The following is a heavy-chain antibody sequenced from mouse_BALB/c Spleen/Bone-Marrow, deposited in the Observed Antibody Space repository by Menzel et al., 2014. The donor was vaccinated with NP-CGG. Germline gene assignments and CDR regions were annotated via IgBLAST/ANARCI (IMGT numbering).Heavy chain of an antibody. CDR1: GYTFTDNW. D-gene: IGHD2-4*01. V-gene: IGHV1-69*01. CDR3: AGRGHDFSLDY. CDR2: IDTSDSYT. J-gene: IGHJ4*01. Sequence: VQLQQSGAELGMPGASVKMSCKASGYTFTDNWIYWVKQRPGQGLEWIGAIDTSDSYTNYNQKFMGKASLTVDASSSTAYMQVSSMTSDDSAVYYCAGRGHDFSLDYWGQGTSVTVSS.